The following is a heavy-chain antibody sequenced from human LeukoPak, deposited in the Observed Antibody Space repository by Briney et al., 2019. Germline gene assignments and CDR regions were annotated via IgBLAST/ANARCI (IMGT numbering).Heavy chain of an antibody. CDR2: ISNSGS. J-gene: IGHJ3*02. CDR3: ARDDNFDI. CDR1: GFTFSGYS. Sequence: GGSLRLSCAASGFTFSGYSMTWIRQAPGKGLEWVSHISNSGSIYADSVKGRFTISRDNAKNSLYLQMNSLRAEDTAVYYCARDDNFDIWGQGTMVTVSS. V-gene: IGHV3-11*04.